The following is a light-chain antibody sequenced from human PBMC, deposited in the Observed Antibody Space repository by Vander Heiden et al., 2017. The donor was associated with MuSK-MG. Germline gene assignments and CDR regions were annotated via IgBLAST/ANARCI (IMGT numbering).Light chain of an antibody. J-gene: IGLJ3*02. CDR2: TTD. V-gene: IGLV8-61*01. Sequence: QTVVTQEPSLSVSPGGTVTLTCGLNSGSVSSSDYPTWYQQTPGQAPRTLIYTTDSRSSGVPGRFSGSILGNKAALTITGAQADDESDYYCVLYMGSGLWLFGGGTKVTVL. CDR3: VLYMGSGLWL. CDR1: SGSVSSSDY.